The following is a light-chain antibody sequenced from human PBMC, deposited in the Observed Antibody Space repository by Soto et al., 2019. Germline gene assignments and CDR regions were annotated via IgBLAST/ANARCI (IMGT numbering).Light chain of an antibody. CDR2: SNN. J-gene: IGLJ1*01. CDR3: AAWDDSLSGHYV. V-gene: IGLV1-47*02. CDR1: SSNIGSNY. Sequence: QLVLTQPPSASGTPGQRVTISCSGSSSNIGSNYVYWYQQLPGTAPKLLIYSNNQRPSGVPDRFSGSKSGTSASLAISGLRSEDEADYYCAAWDDSLSGHYVFGPGTKVTVL.